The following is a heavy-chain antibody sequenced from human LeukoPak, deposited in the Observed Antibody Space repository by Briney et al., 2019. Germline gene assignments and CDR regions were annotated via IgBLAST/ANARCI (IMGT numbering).Heavy chain of an antibody. D-gene: IGHD1-26*01. CDR1: GGSISSGDYY. V-gene: IGHV4-30-4*01. CDR3: ARGSGKPYGMDV. Sequence: SETLSLTCTASGGSISSGDYYWSWIRQPPGKGLEWFGYIYYSGGTYYNPSLKSRLTISVDTSKNQFSLKLTSVTAADTAVYYCARGSGKPYGMDVWGQGTTVTVSS. CDR2: IYYSGGT. J-gene: IGHJ6*02.